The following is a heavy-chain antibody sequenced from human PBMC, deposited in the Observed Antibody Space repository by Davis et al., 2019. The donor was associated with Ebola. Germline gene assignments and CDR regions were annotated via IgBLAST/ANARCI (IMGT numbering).Heavy chain of an antibody. CDR1: GLTVSRLY. CDR3: ARGYSSSWYLGYYYYGMDV. CDR2: IYSDGRT. Sequence: GGSLRLSCAPSGLTVSRLYMRWVRHAPGKGLEWVSVIYSDGRTYYADSVKGRFTISRDNSRNTLYLQMNSLRAEDTAVYYCARGYSSSWYLGYYYYGMDVWGQGTTVTVSS. V-gene: IGHV3-53*01. J-gene: IGHJ6*02. D-gene: IGHD6-13*01.